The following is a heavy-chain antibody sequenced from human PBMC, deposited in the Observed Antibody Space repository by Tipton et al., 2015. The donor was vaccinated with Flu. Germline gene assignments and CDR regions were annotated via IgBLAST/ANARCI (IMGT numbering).Heavy chain of an antibody. J-gene: IGHJ6*03. CDR2: VNPFFGPP. D-gene: IGHD2-21*01. CDR3: ARDRSPGLERLDYYYMDV. V-gene: IGHV1-69*01. Sequence: QVQLVQSGAEVKTPGSSVKVSCKASGGTFETYSITWARQAPGQGLEWMGGVNPFFGPPQYAQKFQDRLTIDADDSTSTAYMELRSLSSEDTAVYFCARDRSPGLERLDYYYMDVWGEGTTVIVSS. CDR1: GGTFETYS.